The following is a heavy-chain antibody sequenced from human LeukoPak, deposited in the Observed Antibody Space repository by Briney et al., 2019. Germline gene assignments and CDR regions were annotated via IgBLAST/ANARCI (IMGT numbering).Heavy chain of an antibody. D-gene: IGHD5-12*01. V-gene: IGHV1-69*04. J-gene: IGHJ6*02. CDR3: ARERVDIVATMFYGMDV. Sequence: ASVKVSCKVSGGTLSSYAISRVRQAPGQGLEWMGRIIPIFGIANYAQKFQGRVTITADKSTSTAYMELSSLRSEDTAVYYCARERVDIVATMFYGMDVWGQGTTVTVSS. CDR1: GGTLSSYA. CDR2: IIPIFGIA.